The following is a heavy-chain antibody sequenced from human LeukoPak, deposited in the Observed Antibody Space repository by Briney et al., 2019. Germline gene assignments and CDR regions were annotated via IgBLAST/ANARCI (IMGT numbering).Heavy chain of an antibody. CDR2: ISGRGANT. CDR1: GFTFSNYA. J-gene: IGHJ4*02. CDR3: AKAFLIVPPATPIDY. D-gene: IGHD2-2*01. V-gene: IGHV3-23*01. Sequence: PGGSLRLSCAASGFTFSNYAMSWVRQAPGKGLEWVSAISGRGANTYYADSVKGRFTISRGNSKNTLYMQMSSLRAEDPAVYYCAKAFLIVPPATPIDYSGQASLVTASA.